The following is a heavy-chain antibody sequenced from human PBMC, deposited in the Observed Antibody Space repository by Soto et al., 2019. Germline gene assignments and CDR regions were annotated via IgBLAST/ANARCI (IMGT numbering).Heavy chain of an antibody. J-gene: IGHJ4*02. Sequence: QVQLVQSGAEVKKAGASVKGSCNTSGYTCSDYYMHWVRQAPGQGLAWMGWRNAYSGATGYAQRFQGRVTMTRDTSINTGYLETTRLRSDETAVIAFARGVGYGVYSLVDWGQGTLVHVSS. V-gene: IGHV1-2*02. D-gene: IGHD4-17*01. CDR2: RNAYSGAT. CDR3: ARGVGYGVYSLVD. CDR1: GYTCSDYY.